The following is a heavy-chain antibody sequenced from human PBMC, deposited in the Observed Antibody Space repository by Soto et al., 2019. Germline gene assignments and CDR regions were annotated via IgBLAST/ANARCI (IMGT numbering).Heavy chain of an antibody. CDR2: IFSSDEK. Sequence: QVTLKESGPVLVKPTETLTLTCTVSGFSLSNARMGVSWIRQPPGKALEWLAHIFSSDEKSYSASLMGRVSISKDTSRSQVVLTMTNMDPVDTATYYCARIPEPIGVNSKKGWFDSWGQGTLVTVSS. CDR3: ARIPEPIGVNSKKGWFDS. J-gene: IGHJ5*01. CDR1: GFSLSNARMG. V-gene: IGHV2-26*01. D-gene: IGHD1-20*01.